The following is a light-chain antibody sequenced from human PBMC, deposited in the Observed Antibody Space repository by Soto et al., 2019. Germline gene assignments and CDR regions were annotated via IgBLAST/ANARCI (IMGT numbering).Light chain of an antibody. CDR3: SSYTSSSTYV. CDR2: DVN. Sequence: QSALTQPAPVSGSPGQSITISCTGTSSDVGGYNYVSWYQQHQGKAPKLIIYDVNNRPSGVSNRFSGSKSGNTASLTISVLEAEDEADYYCSSYTSSSTYVFGTGTKLTVL. V-gene: IGLV2-14*03. CDR1: SSDVGGYNY. J-gene: IGLJ1*01.